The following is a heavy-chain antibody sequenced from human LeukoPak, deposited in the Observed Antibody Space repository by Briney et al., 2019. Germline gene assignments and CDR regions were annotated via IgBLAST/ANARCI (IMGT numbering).Heavy chain of an antibody. Sequence: SETLSLTCAVYGGSFSGYYWSWIRQPPGKGLEWIGEINHSGSTNYNPSLKSRVTISVDTSKNQFSLKLSSVTAADTAVYYCARGGSPGYYGSGSYLDWFDPWGQGTLVTVSS. V-gene: IGHV4-34*01. CDR2: INHSGST. D-gene: IGHD3-10*01. J-gene: IGHJ5*02. CDR3: ARGGSPGYYGSGSYLDWFDP. CDR1: GGSFSGYY.